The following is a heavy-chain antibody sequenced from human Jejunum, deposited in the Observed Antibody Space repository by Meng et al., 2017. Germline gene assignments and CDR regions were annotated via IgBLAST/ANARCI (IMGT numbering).Heavy chain of an antibody. V-gene: IGHV4-39*01. CDR3: ARHPSRRAVFDY. D-gene: IGHD3-10*01. CDR1: GDSISRGNFY. Sequence: QLQLQESGPGLVEPSETLSLTCSVSGDSISRGNFYWGWIRQPPGGGLEWIGSLFYGGSSYYRPSLKGRGDVSVDTSKNQFSLKLYSTTAADTAVYFCARHPSRRAVFDYWGQGILVTVSS. J-gene: IGHJ4*02. CDR2: LFYGGSS.